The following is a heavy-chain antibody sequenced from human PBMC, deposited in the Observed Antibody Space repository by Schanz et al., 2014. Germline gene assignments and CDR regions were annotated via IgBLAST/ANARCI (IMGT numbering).Heavy chain of an antibody. V-gene: IGHV3-23*01. CDR2: ISGSGGDT. Sequence: EVQLLESGGGLVQPGGSLRLSCVASGFTFFGIFAMTWVRQAPGQGLEWVSTISGSGGDTYPADSVKGRFTISRDNSNNTLYLQMNSLRAEDTAVYYCVPMSIAAHWGQGTLVTVSS. D-gene: IGHD6-6*01. CDR3: VPMSIAAH. CDR1: GFTFFGIFA. J-gene: IGHJ4*02.